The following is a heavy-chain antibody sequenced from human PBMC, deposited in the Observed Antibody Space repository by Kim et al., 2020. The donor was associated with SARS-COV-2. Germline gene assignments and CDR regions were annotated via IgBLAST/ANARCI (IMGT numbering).Heavy chain of an antibody. CDR1: GYSYSTYW. D-gene: IGHD3-10*01. CDR2: IDLSDSYI. CDR3: AGELGSGRNWFDT. V-gene: IGHV5-10-1*01. Sequence: GESLKISCNASGYSYSTYWISWVRQMPGKGLEWMGRIDLSDSYINYSPSFQGHVTISADKSINTAYLQWSSLKASDSAMYYCAGELGSGRNWFDTWGQGTLFTVSP. J-gene: IGHJ5*02.